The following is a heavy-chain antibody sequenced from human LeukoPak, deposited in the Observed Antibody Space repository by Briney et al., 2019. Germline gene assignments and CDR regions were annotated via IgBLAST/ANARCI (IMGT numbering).Heavy chain of an antibody. Sequence: SETLSLTCSVSGGSIRSYYWSWIRQPPGKGLEWIGYIYYSGSTNYNPSLKSRVTIPLDTSKNQFSLKLSSVTAADTAVYYCARGPYVGDNSGLFDYWGQGTLVSVSS. J-gene: IGHJ4*02. D-gene: IGHD4-23*01. V-gene: IGHV4-59*01. CDR1: GGSIRSYY. CDR2: IYYSGST. CDR3: ARGPYVGDNSGLFDY.